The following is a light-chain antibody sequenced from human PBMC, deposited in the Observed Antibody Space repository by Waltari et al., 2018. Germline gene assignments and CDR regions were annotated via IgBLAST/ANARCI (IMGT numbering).Light chain of an antibody. J-gene: IGKJ4*01. Sequence: EIVLTQSPATLSLSPGERATLSCRASQRVSSYLAWYPPKPGQAPRLLIYDASNRATGIPARFSGSGSGTDFTLTISSLEPEDFAVYYCQQRSNWPLTFGGGTKVEIK. CDR2: DAS. CDR3: QQRSNWPLT. V-gene: IGKV3-11*01. CDR1: QRVSSY.